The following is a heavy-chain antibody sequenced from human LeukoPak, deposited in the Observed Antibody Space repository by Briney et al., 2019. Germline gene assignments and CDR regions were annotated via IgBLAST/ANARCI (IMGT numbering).Heavy chain of an antibody. V-gene: IGHV3-23*01. Sequence: PGGSLRLSCAASGFTFSSYAMSWVRQAPGKGLEWVSAISGSGGSTYYADSVKGRFAISRDNSKNTLYLQMNSLRAEDTAVYYCAKDQVINDFWSGYFGYWGQGTLVTVSS. CDR2: ISGSGGST. J-gene: IGHJ4*02. CDR1: GFTFSSYA. CDR3: AKDQVINDFWSGYFGY. D-gene: IGHD3-3*01.